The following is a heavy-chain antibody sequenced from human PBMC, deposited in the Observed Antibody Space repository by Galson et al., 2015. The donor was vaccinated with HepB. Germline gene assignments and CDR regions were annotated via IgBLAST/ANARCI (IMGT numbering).Heavy chain of an antibody. CDR3: ARDLGGGNPIPLDY. D-gene: IGHD4-23*01. J-gene: IGHJ4*02. CDR2: IIPILGIA. CDR1: GGTFSSYA. V-gene: IGHV1-69*04. Sequence: SVKVSCKASGGTFSSYAISWVRQAPGQGLEWMGRIIPILGIANYAQKFQGRVTITADKSTSTAYMELSSLRSEDTAVYYCARDLGGGNPIPLDYWGQGTLVTVSS.